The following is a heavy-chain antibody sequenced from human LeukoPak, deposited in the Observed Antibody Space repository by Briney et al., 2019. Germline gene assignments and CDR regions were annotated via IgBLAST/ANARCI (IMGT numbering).Heavy chain of an antibody. J-gene: IGHJ4*02. V-gene: IGHV5-51*01. D-gene: IGHD1-20*01. CDR1: GNHFTTLW. Sequence: GESLKISCKGPGNHFTTLWIVLVRQMPGKGLEWMVIIYPSDSDTTYSPSFQGQVTISADKSISTAYREEATVTASYATMYYCATRIIRTSYFDYWGQGTLVTVSS. CDR2: IYPSDSDT. CDR3: ATRIIRTSYFDY.